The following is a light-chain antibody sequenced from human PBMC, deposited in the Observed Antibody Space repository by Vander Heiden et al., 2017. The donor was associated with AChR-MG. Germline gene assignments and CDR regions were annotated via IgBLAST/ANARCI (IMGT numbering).Light chain of an antibody. J-gene: IGLJ2*01. CDR2: KDD. V-gene: IGLV3-1*01. Sequence: LNHSATVTVSPGQTTSIPCSGTKLANQYISWYQQTPGQSPVLVIYKDDKRPAGIPERFAGSNAGSTATLTISGTQAMDEADYYCQAWDSSTGVFGGGTKLTVL. CDR1: KLANQY. CDR3: QAWDSSTGV.